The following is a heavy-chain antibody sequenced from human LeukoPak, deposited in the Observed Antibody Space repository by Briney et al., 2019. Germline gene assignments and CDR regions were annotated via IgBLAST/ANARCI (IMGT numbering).Heavy chain of an antibody. CDR1: DDTFTSYG. CDR2: ISAYNGNT. D-gene: IGHD1-26*01. J-gene: IGHJ6*02. CDR3: ARDTDEGGSSLHYYYGMDV. V-gene: IGHV1-18*01. Sequence: ASVKVSCKASDDTFTSYGISWVRQAPGQGLEWMGWISAYNGNTNYAQRLQGRVTMTTDTSTSTAYMELRSLRSDDTAVYYCARDTDEGGSSLHYYYGMDVWGQGTTVTVSS.